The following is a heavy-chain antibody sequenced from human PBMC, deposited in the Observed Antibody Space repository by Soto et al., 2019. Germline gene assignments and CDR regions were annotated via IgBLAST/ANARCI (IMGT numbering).Heavy chain of an antibody. CDR2: MHYSGST. J-gene: IGHJ5*02. V-gene: IGHV4-39*01. D-gene: IGHD6-13*01. Sequence: QVQLQESGPGLVKPSETLSLTCTVFGGSFRSSDYYWGWIRQPPNKGLEWIGSMHYSGSTFYNPSVKSRVTMSVDTSKNQLYLKRTSVTAADTAVYYCARPGYSSSWYWFDLWGQGTLVTVSS. CDR1: GGSFRSSDYY. CDR3: ARPGYSSSWYWFDL.